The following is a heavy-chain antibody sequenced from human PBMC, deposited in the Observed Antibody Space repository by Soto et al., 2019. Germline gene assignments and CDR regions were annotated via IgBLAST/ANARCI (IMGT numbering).Heavy chain of an antibody. D-gene: IGHD3-16*01. CDR2: ISSSSSYI. CDR3: AGSRSGWGN. J-gene: IGHJ4*02. V-gene: IGHV3-21*01. Sequence: PGGSLRLSCAASGFTFSSYSMNWVRQAPGKGLEWVSSISSSSSYIYYADSVKGRLTISRDNAKNSLYLQMNSLRAEDTAVYYCAGSRSGWGNWGQGTLVTVSS. CDR1: GFTFSSYS.